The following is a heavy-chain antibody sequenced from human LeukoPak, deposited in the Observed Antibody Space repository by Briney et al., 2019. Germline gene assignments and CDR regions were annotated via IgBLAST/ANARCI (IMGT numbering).Heavy chain of an antibody. D-gene: IGHD3-16*01. V-gene: IGHV3-53*01. J-gene: IGHJ3*02. CDR1: GFTVSSNY. CDR3: ARALGDAFDI. Sequence: PGGSLRLSCAASGFTVSSNYMSWVRQAPGKVLEWVSVIYRGDSTFYPDSVQGRFTISRDNSKNTLYLQMSSLRAEDTAVYYCARALGDAFDIWGQGTMVTVSS. CDR2: IYRGDST.